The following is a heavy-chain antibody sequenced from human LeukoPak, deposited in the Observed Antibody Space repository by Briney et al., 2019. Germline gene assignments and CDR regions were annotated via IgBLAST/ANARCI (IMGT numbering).Heavy chain of an antibody. Sequence: GGSLRLSCAASGFTFSSYWMSWVRQAPGKGLEWVANITRDGSEKYYVDSVKGRFTISRDNAKNSLYLQMNSLRAEDTAVYYCAIEVGSSWYLAQNWFDPWGQGTLVPVSS. CDR3: AIEVGSSWYLAQNWFDP. CDR1: GFTFSSYW. V-gene: IGHV3-7*01. D-gene: IGHD6-13*01. CDR2: ITRDGSEK. J-gene: IGHJ5*02.